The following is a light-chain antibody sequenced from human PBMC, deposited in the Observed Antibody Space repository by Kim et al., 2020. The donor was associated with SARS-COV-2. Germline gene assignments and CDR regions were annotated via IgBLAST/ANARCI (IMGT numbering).Light chain of an antibody. CDR3: QSYDSSLSAWV. CDR2: GNS. J-gene: IGLJ3*02. V-gene: IGLV1-40*01. CDR1: SSNIGAGYD. Sequence: QSVLTQPPSVSGAPGQRVTISCTGSSSNIGAGYDVHWYQQLPGTSPKLVIYGNSNRPSGVPDRFSGSKSGASASLAITGLQAEDETDYYCQSYDSSLSAWVFGGGTKLTVL.